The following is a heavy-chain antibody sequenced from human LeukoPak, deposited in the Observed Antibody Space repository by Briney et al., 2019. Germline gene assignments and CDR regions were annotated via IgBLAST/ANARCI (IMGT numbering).Heavy chain of an antibody. CDR2: ISGSGGST. J-gene: IGHJ4*02. V-gene: IGHV3-23*01. D-gene: IGHD3-3*01. CDR3: AKGHDFWSGLLQVFDY. Sequence: GVSLRLSCAASGFTFSSYAMSWVRQAPGKGLEWVSAISGSGGSTYYADSVKGRFTISRDNSKNTLYLQMNSLRAEDTAVYYCAKGHDFWSGLLQVFDYWGQGTLVTVSS. CDR1: GFTFSSYA.